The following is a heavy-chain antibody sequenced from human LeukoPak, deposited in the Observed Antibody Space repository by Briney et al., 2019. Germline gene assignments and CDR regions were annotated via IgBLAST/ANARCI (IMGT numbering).Heavy chain of an antibody. Sequence: GASVKVSCKASVYTFTSYGISWVRQAPGQGLEWMGWISTYNGNTNYAQKLQGRVTMTTDTSTSTAYMELRSLRSDDSAVYYCARDGIGVAGPLVDYGGQGTLVTVSS. J-gene: IGHJ4*02. CDR2: ISTYNGNT. D-gene: IGHD6-19*01. CDR1: VYTFTSYG. V-gene: IGHV1-18*01. CDR3: ARDGIGVAGPLVDY.